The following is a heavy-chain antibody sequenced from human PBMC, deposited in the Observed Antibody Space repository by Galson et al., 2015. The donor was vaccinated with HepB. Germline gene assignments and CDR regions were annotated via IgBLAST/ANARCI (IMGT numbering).Heavy chain of an antibody. J-gene: IGHJ4*02. CDR1: GFTFSSYT. CDR2: ISQSGTYT. V-gene: IGHV3-21*05. CDR3: ARVADADYGDHSHFDS. Sequence: SLRLSCAASGFTFSSYTMNWVRQAPGKGLEWISYISQSGTYTNYADSVKGRFTISRDNAQNSLYLQINSLRAEDTAVYYCARVADADYGDHSHFDSWGQGALVTVSS. D-gene: IGHD4-17*01.